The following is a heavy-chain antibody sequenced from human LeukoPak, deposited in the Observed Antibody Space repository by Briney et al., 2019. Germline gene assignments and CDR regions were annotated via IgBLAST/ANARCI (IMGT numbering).Heavy chain of an antibody. Sequence: KPSETLSLTCAVSGGSLRDHYWSWIRQVPGKGLEWIGEIKDSGNTNYNPSLEGRVTLSVDPSKNQFSLKMRSVTAADTSIYYCARPYCSRGSCYRDFDYWGQGTLVTVSS. V-gene: IGHV4-34*01. J-gene: IGHJ4*02. CDR3: ARPYCSRGSCYRDFDY. D-gene: IGHD2-15*01. CDR2: IKDSGNT. CDR1: GGSLRDHY.